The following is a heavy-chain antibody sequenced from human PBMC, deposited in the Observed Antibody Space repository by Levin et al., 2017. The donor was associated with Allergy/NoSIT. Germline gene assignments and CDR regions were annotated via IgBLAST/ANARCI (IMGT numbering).Heavy chain of an antibody. V-gene: IGHV3-23*01. Sequence: GESLKISCAASGFSYNTSAMSWVRQAPGKRLEWISAISGNGRSTYSADSVKGRFTISRDNSNNTLFLQMDSLRAEHTPVYPFAKSGEHNFYYYVDVWGKGTTVTVSS. CDR3: AKSGEHNFYYYVDV. J-gene: IGHJ6*03. D-gene: IGHD1-14*01. CDR1: GFSYNTSA. CDR2: ISGNGRST.